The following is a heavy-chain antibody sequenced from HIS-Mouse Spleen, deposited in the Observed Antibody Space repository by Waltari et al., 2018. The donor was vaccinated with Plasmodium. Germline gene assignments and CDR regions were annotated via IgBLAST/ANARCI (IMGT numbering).Heavy chain of an antibody. Sequence: QVQLVESGGGGVQPGRSLRLCCADSGFTFRSSGMHWVRQAPGKGLEWVAVISYDGSNKYYADSVKGRFTISRDNSKNTLYLQMNSLRAEDTAVYYCAKAQGVINFDYWGQGTLVTVSS. CDR2: ISYDGSNK. V-gene: IGHV3-30*18. D-gene: IGHD3-16*01. CDR3: AKAQGVINFDY. J-gene: IGHJ4*02. CDR1: GFTFRSSG.